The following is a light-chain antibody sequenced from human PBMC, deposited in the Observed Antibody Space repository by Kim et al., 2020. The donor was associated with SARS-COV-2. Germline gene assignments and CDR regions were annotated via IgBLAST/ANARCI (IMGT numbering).Light chain of an antibody. V-gene: IGKV3-15*01. Sequence: EVVMTQSPATLSVSPGERATLSYRASQSVSSNLAWYQQKPGQAPRLLIYGTSTRATGIPARFSGSGSGTEFTLIISSLQSEDFAVYYCQQYNNWPRTFGQGTKVEIK. CDR2: GTS. CDR3: QQYNNWPRT. CDR1: QSVSSN. J-gene: IGKJ1*01.